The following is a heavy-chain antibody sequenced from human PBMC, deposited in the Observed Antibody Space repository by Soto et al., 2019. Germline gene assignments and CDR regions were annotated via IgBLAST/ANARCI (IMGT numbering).Heavy chain of an antibody. J-gene: IGHJ2*01. V-gene: IGHV1-18*01. Sequence: QVQVVQSEVEVKRPGASVRISCKASGFTLDNHAMTWVRQAPGKGLEWMGWIGAIVYNDATNYAVKFQGRLTMARDTSPNTVYMDLSSLRSDDTAVYYCARGTEGAGGWYFDCWGRGTLVVVSS. CDR2: IGAIVYNDAT. CDR1: GFTLDNHA. CDR3: ARGTEGAGGWYFDC. D-gene: IGHD1-26*01.